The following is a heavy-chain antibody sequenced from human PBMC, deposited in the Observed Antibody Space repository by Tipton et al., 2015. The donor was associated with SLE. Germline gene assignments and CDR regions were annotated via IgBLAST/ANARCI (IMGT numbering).Heavy chain of an antibody. V-gene: IGHV3-30*04. J-gene: IGHJ4*02. D-gene: IGHD3-9*01. CDR3: ARSPIWDILTGYQDY. CDR2: ISYDGSNK. Sequence: SLRLSCAASGFTFRSYAMHWVRQAPGKGLEWVAVISYDGSNKYSADSVKGRFTISRDNSKNTLYLQMNSLRAEDTAVYYCARSPIWDILTGYQDYWGQGTLVTVSS. CDR1: GFTFRSYA.